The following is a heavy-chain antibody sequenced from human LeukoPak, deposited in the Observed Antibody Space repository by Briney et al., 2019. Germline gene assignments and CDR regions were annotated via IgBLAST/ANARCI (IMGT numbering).Heavy chain of an antibody. Sequence: GGSLRLSCAASGFTFSSYWMSWVRQAPGKGLEWVANIKQDGSEKYYVDSVKGRFTISRDNAKNSLYLQMNSLRAEDTAVYYCARDRSQLLSPMNYFDYWGQGTLVTVSS. V-gene: IGHV3-7*01. CDR3: ARDRSQLLSPMNYFDY. CDR1: GFTFSSYW. CDR2: IKQDGSEK. J-gene: IGHJ4*02. D-gene: IGHD2-2*01.